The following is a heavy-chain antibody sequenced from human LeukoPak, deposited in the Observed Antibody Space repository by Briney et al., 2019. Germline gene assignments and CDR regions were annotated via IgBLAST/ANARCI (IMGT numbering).Heavy chain of an antibody. D-gene: IGHD5-18*01. J-gene: IGHJ5*02. Sequence: SETLSLTCTVSGGSLTTYYWSWIRQPPGKGLDWIAYIYYSGSTNYNPSLRSRVTISLDRSKNQFSLKLSSVTAADTAVYYCARGVATGRYSYGYISPQMWFDPWGQGTLVTVSS. CDR3: ARGVATGRYSYGYISPQMWFDP. V-gene: IGHV4-59*12. CDR1: GGSLTTYY. CDR2: IYYSGST.